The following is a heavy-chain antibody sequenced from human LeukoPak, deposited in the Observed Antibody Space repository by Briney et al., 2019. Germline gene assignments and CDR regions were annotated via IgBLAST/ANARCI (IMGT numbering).Heavy chain of an antibody. Sequence: SETLSLTCAVYGGSFSGYYWSWIRQPPGKGLEWIGEINHSGSTNYNPSLKSRVTISVDTSKNQFSLKLSSVTAADTAVYYCARGHSSSWYAPGWFEPWGQGTLVTVSS. J-gene: IGHJ5*02. CDR2: INHSGST. CDR1: GGSFSGYY. CDR3: ARGHSSSWYAPGWFEP. V-gene: IGHV4-34*01. D-gene: IGHD6-13*01.